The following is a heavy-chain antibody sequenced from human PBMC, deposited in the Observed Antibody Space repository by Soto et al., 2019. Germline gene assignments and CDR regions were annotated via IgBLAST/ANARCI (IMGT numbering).Heavy chain of an antibody. V-gene: IGHV1-18*01. CDR3: ARVRIAAAGRPNWFDP. CDR1: GYTFTSYG. J-gene: IGHJ5*02. D-gene: IGHD6-13*01. Sequence: QVQLVQSGAEVKKPGASVKVSCKASGYTFTSYGISWVRQAPGQGLEWMGWISAYNGNTNYAQKLQGRVTMTTDTSTSKAYRELRSLRSDDTAVYYCARVRIAAAGRPNWFDPWGQGTLVTVSS. CDR2: ISAYNGNT.